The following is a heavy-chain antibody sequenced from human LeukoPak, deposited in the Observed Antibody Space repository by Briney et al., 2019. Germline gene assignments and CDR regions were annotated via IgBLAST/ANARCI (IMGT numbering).Heavy chain of an antibody. D-gene: IGHD1-26*01. CDR2: ISSSGSTI. J-gene: IGHJ5*02. CDR1: GFTFSDYY. CDR3: ARAPRFRLVGVPKGPFDP. Sequence: GGSLRLSCAASGFTFSDYYMSWIRQAPGKGLEWVSYISSSGSTIYYADSVKGRFTISRDNAKNSLYLRMDTLRAEDTAVYYCARAPRFRLVGVPKGPFDPWGQGTLVTVSS. V-gene: IGHV3-11*01.